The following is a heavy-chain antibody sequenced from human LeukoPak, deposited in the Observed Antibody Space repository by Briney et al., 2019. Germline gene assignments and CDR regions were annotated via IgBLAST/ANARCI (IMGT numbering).Heavy chain of an antibody. V-gene: IGHV4-38-2*02. CDR1: GYSISSGYY. D-gene: IGHD3-22*01. CDR3: ARDRGSRYYYDSSGPYDAFDI. CDR2: IYHSGST. Sequence: SDTLSLTCTVSGYSISSGYYWGWIRQPPGKGLEWIGSIYHSGSTYYNPSLKSRVTISVDTSKNQFSLKLSSVTAADTAVYYCARDRGSRYYYDSSGPYDAFDIWGQGTMVTVSS. J-gene: IGHJ3*02.